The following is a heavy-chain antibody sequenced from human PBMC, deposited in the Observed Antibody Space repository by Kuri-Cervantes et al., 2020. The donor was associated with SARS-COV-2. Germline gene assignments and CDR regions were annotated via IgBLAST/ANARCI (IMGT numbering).Heavy chain of an antibody. Sequence: GGSLRLSCKGSGYSFTSYWISWVRQMPGKGLEWMGIIYPGDSDTRYSPSFHGQVTISDDKSISTAYLQWSSLKASDTAMYYCAGPGIAAAGTGPDYWGQGTLVTVSS. V-gene: IGHV5-51*01. CDR1: GYSFTSYW. CDR3: AGPGIAAAGTGPDY. D-gene: IGHD6-13*01. CDR2: IYPGDSDT. J-gene: IGHJ4*02.